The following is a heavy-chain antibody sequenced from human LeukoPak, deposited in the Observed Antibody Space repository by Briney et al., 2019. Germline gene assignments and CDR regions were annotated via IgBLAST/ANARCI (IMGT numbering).Heavy chain of an antibody. Sequence: PRGSLRLSCAASGFTFSSYWMHWVRQAPGKGLVWVSYINSDGSSTNYADSVKGRFTISRDNAKNTLYLQMNSLRAEDTAVYYCARDHGGGWSPIDYWGQGTLVTVSS. CDR3: ARDHGGGWSPIDY. J-gene: IGHJ4*02. CDR1: GFTFSSYW. CDR2: INSDGSST. V-gene: IGHV3-74*01. D-gene: IGHD6-19*01.